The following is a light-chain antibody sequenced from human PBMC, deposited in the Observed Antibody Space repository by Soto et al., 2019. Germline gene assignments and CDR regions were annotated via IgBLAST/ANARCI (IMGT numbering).Light chain of an antibody. V-gene: IGKV3-15*01. J-gene: IGKJ4*01. CDR2: FAS. CDR1: QSVSNN. CDR3: QHYNKWPLT. Sequence: EIVMTQSPATLSVSPGERATLSCRASQSVSNNLAWYQQKPGQAPRLLIYFASTRATGIPARFSGSGSGTEFTLTIGSLQSEDFAVYYCQHYNKWPLTFGGGTKVETK.